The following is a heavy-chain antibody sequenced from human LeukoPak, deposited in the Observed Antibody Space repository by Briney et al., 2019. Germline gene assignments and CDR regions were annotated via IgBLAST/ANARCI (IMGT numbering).Heavy chain of an antibody. J-gene: IGHJ6*02. D-gene: IGHD6-19*01. Sequence: GGSLRLSCAASGFTFSSYSMNWVRQAPGKGLEWVSSISSSSSYIYYADSVKGRFTISRDNAKNSLYLQMNSLRAEDTAVYYCARDLTYGWGYYFGLDVWGQGTTVTVSS. V-gene: IGHV3-21*01. CDR2: ISSSSSYI. CDR1: GFTFSSYS. CDR3: ARDLTYGWGYYFGLDV.